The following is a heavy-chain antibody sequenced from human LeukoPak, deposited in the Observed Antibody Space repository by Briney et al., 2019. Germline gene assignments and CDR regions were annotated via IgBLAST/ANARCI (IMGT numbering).Heavy chain of an antibody. J-gene: IGHJ3*02. CDR3: ASPGYDFWSGYQI. CDR1: GYTFTSYY. V-gene: IGHV1-46*01. CDR2: INPSGGST. Sequence: ASVKVSCKASGYTFTSYYMHWVRQAPGHGLEWMGIINPSGGSTSNAQKFQGRVTMTRDTSTSTVYMELSSLRSEDTAVYYCASPGYDFWSGYQIWGQGTMVTVSS. D-gene: IGHD3-3*01.